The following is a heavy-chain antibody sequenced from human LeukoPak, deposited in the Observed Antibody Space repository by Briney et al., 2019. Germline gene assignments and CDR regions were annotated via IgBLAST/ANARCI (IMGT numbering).Heavy chain of an antibody. CDR3: AKERGPRGYSYGLTC. D-gene: IGHD5-18*01. Sequence: GGSLRLSCAASGFTFSSYGMHWVRQAPGKGLEWVAVISYDGSNKYYADSVKGRFTISRDNSKNTLYLQMNSLRAEDTAVYYCAKERGPRGYSYGLTCWGQGTLVTVAS. CDR1: GFTFSSYG. CDR2: ISYDGSNK. J-gene: IGHJ4*02. V-gene: IGHV3-30*18.